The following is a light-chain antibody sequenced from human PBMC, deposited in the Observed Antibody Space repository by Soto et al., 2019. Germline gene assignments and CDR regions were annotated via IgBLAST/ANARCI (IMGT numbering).Light chain of an antibody. CDR1: SSDVGGYNY. V-gene: IGLV2-14*01. J-gene: IGLJ1*01. CDR3: SSYTISTTLV. Sequence: QSVLTQPASVSGSPGQSITVSCTVTSSDVGGYNYVSWYQQHPGKAPKLMIYEVSNRPSWVSHRFSASKSGNTASLTISGLQAEDEAYYYCSSYTISTTLVFGTGTKVTVL. CDR2: EVS.